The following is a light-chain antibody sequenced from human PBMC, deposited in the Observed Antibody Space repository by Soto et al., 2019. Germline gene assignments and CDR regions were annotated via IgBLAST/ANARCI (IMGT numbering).Light chain of an antibody. CDR1: QSLITRY. CDR2: GAS. Sequence: EIVLTQSPGTLSLFPGERATLSCRASQSLITRYLAWYQQKPGQAPRLLIYGASSRATGIPDRFSGSGSGTDFTLNISRLEPEDLAVYSCQQYGTSPTFGQGTRLEIK. CDR3: QQYGTSPT. V-gene: IGKV3-20*01. J-gene: IGKJ5*01.